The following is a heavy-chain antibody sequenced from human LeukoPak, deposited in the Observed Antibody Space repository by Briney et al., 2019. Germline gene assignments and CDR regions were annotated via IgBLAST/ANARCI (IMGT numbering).Heavy chain of an antibody. V-gene: IGHV3-30*18. Sequence: GGSLRLSCAASGFTFSSYGMHWVCQAPGKGLEWVAVISYDGSNKYYADSVKGRFTISRDNSKNTLYLQMNSLRAEDTAVYYCAKAEGWELPFDYWGQGTLVTVSS. CDR2: ISYDGSNK. CDR1: GFTFSSYG. D-gene: IGHD1-26*01. J-gene: IGHJ4*02. CDR3: AKAEGWELPFDY.